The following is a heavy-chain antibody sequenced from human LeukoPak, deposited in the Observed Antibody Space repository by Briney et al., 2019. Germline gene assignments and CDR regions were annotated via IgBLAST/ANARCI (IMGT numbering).Heavy chain of an antibody. CDR2: INHSGST. Sequence: SETLSLTCAVYGGSFSGYYWSWIRQPPGKGLEWIGEINHSGSTNYNPSLKSRFTMSVDKSKNQFSLKLNSVTAADTAVYYCARYDGDDNNFDYWGQGTLVTVSS. CDR1: GGSFSGYY. CDR3: ARYDGDDNNFDY. D-gene: IGHD4-17*01. V-gene: IGHV4-34*10. J-gene: IGHJ4*02.